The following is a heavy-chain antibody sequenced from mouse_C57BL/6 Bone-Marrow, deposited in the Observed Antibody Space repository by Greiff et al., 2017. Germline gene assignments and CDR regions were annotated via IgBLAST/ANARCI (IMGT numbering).Heavy chain of an antibody. J-gene: IGHJ3*01. Sequence: DVKLVESGAELVKPGASVKLSCTASGFNIKDYYMHWVKQRTEQGLEWIGRIDPEDGETKYAPKFQGKATITADTSSNTAYLQLSSLTSEDTAVYYCASPCDYGAWFAYWGQWTLVTVSA. CDR3: ASPCDYGAWFAY. V-gene: IGHV14-2*01. CDR1: GFNIKDYY. CDR2: IDPEDGET. D-gene: IGHD2-4*01.